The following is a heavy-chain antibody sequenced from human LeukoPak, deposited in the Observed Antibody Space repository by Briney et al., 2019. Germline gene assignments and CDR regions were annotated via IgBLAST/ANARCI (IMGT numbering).Heavy chain of an antibody. CDR2: INHSGST. Sequence: SETLSLTCAVYGGSFSGYYWSWIRQPPGKGLEWIGEINHSGSTNYNASLKSRVTISVDMSKNQFSLKLSSVTAADTAVYYCARPPYYDFWSGRAFDIWGQGTMVTVSS. CDR3: ARPPYYDFWSGRAFDI. CDR1: GGSFSGYY. J-gene: IGHJ3*02. V-gene: IGHV4-34*01. D-gene: IGHD3-3*01.